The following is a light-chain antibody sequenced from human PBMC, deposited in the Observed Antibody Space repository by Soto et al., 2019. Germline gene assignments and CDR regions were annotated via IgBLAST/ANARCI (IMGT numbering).Light chain of an antibody. J-gene: IGKJ1*01. CDR3: QQYAYWPET. CDR2: YAS. Sequence: EVLMTQFPDTVSVTPGEPVTLSWWASQSVRTNLAWYQQRPGQAPRLLIHYASTRASDIPARFSGSGYGANFNLAISSLQSEDFAVYYCQQYAYWPETFGQGTKVDIK. V-gene: IGKV3D-15*01. CDR1: QSVRTN.